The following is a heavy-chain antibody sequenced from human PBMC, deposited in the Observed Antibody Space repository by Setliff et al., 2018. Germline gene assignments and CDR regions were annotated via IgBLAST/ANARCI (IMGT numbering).Heavy chain of an antibody. V-gene: IGHV4-4*09. CDR3: ARSLGSGSYYNSRPYYSDY. CDR1: GDSMNDNH. CDR2: IYTSGGT. D-gene: IGHD3-10*01. Sequence: SETLSLTCNVSGDSMNDNHWTWIRQPPGKGLEWIGYIYTSGGTNYNPSLKSRVTISGDTSKNQFSLKLTSVTAADTAVYYCARSLGSGSYYNSRPYYSDYWGQGTLVTVSS. J-gene: IGHJ4*02.